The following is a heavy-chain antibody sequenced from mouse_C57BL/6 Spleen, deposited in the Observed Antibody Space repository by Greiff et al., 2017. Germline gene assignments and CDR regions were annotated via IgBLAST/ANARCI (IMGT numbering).Heavy chain of an antibody. CDR2: IDPSDSYT. CDR1: GYTFTSYW. Sequence: QVQLQQPGAELVMPGASVKLSCKASGYTFTSYWMHWVKQRPGQGLEWIGEIDPSDSYTNYNQKFKGKSTLTVDKSSSTAYMQLSSLTSEDSAVYYCASYYGSSSYYAMDYWGQGTSVTVSS. J-gene: IGHJ4*01. D-gene: IGHD1-1*01. V-gene: IGHV1-69*01. CDR3: ASYYGSSSYYAMDY.